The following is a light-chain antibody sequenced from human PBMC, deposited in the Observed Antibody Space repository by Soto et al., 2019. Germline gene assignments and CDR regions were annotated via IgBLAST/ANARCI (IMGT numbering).Light chain of an antibody. Sequence: DIQMTQSPSSLSASVGDTVTITCRASQSISVHLNWYQQKPGKVPKLLIYAASNLHSGVPSRFSGSGSETDFALPISSLQPEDFATYYCQQSYITPYTFGQRTRLEIK. J-gene: IGKJ2*01. V-gene: IGKV1-39*01. CDR2: AAS. CDR1: QSISVH. CDR3: QQSYITPYT.